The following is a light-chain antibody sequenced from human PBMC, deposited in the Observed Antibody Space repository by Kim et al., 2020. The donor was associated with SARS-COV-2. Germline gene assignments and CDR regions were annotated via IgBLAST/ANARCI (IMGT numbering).Light chain of an antibody. CDR3: QVWDTNSAHFV. J-gene: IGLJ1*01. Sequence: APGQTVEITCAWNYMGGKSVHWYRQRPGQAPGLVISYDSNRRSGLPERFSGSNSGDTATLTIGRVEAGDEADYYCQVWDTNSAHFVFGSGTKVTVL. CDR2: YDS. V-gene: IGLV3-21*04. CDR1: YMGGKS.